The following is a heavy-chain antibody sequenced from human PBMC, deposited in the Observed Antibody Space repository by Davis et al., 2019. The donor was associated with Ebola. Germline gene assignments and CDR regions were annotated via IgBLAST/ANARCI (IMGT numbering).Heavy chain of an antibody. Sequence: SETLSLTCTVSGGSITSYYWNWIRQPPGKGLEWIGYIYYSGSTNYNPSLKSRVTISVDTSKNQFSLKLSSVTVADTAVYYCVRDPALVVTGGGWFFGLWGRGTLVTVSS. J-gene: IGHJ2*01. CDR1: GGSITSYY. D-gene: IGHD2-21*02. V-gene: IGHV4-59*12. CDR2: IYYSGST. CDR3: VRDPALVVTGGGWFFGL.